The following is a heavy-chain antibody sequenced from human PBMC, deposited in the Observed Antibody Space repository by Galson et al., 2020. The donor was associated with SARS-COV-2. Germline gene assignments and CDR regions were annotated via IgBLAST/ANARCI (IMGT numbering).Heavy chain of an antibody. CDR2: ISSSGSTI. D-gene: IGHD3-10*01. V-gene: IGHV3-11*01. J-gene: IGHJ6*03. CDR1: GFTFSDYY. Sequence: SCAASGFTFSDYYLSWIRQAPGKGLEWVSYISSSGSTIYYADSVKGRFTISRDNAKNSLYLQMNSLRAEDTAVYYCARAGGPPYYYYYMDGWGKGTTVTVSS. CDR3: ARAGGPPYYYYYMDG.